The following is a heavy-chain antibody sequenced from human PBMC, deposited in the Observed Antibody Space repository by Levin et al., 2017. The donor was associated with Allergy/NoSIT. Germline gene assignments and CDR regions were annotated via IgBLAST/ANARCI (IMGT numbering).Heavy chain of an antibody. CDR2: IIPIFGTA. CDR3: AKKTRVVNSSGWYGWKHDWYFDL. J-gene: IGHJ2*01. D-gene: IGHD6-19*01. V-gene: IGHV1-69*13. Sequence: GASVKVSCKASGGTFSSYAISWVRQAPGQGLEWMGGIIPIFGTANYAQKFQGRVTITADESTSTAYMELSSLRSEDTAVYYCAKKTRVVNSSGWYGWKHDWYFDLWGRGTLVTVSS. CDR1: GGTFSSYA.